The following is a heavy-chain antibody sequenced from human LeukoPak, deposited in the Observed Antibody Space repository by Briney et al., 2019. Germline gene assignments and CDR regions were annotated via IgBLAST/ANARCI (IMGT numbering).Heavy chain of an antibody. V-gene: IGHV6-1*01. CDR3: ARANSYDSSGHYYEFDY. CDR2: TYYRSKWYN. D-gene: IGHD3-22*01. Sequence: SQTLSLTCAISGDSVSSNSAAWNWIRQSPSRGLEWLGRTYYRSKWYNDYAVSVKSRITINPDTSKNQFSLKLSSVTAADTAVYYCARANSYDSSGHYYEFDYWGQGTLVTVSS. J-gene: IGHJ4*02. CDR1: GDSVSSNSAA.